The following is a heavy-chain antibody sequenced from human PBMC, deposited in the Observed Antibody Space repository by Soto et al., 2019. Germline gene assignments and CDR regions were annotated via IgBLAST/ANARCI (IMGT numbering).Heavy chain of an antibody. CDR1: GGSMVTGSYY. Sequence: XETLCLTCTVSGGSMVTGSYYWGWIRQPREKGLEWLGHIYYSGNTYYPPSLKSRVTISVDTSKNQFSLRLSSVTAADTAVYYCARLPQDYNYYGMDVWGQGTPVTVSS. CDR3: ARLPQDYNYYGMDV. CDR2: IYYSGNT. V-gene: IGHV4-39*01. J-gene: IGHJ6*02.